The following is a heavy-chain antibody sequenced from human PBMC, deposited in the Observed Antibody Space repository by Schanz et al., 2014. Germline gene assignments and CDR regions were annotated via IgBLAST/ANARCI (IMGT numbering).Heavy chain of an antibody. V-gene: IGHV3-23*01. CDR3: AKVAPAATYLDS. D-gene: IGHD2-2*01. Sequence: EVQLLESGGGLVQPGGSLRLSCAASGFTFSSYAMSWVRQAPGKGLVWVSHINSDGTTTTYADSVKGRFTISRDNAENTLYLQMNSLSAEDTAVYYCAKVAPAATYLDSWGLGTLVTVSS. CDR2: INSDGTTT. CDR1: GFTFSSYA. J-gene: IGHJ4*02.